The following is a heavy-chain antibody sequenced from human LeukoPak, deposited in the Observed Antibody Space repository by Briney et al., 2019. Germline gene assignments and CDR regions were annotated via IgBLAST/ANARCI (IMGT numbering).Heavy chain of an antibody. J-gene: IGHJ4*02. CDR3: ARGYSSSWYEDY. D-gene: IGHD6-13*01. CDR2: IYHSGST. Sequence: SETLSLTCAVSGYSISSGYYCGWIRQPPGKGLEWIGSIYHSGSTYYNPSLKSRVTISVDTSKNQFSLKLSSVTAADTAVYYCARGYSSSWYEDYWGQGTLVTVSS. V-gene: IGHV4-38-2*01. CDR1: GYSISSGYY.